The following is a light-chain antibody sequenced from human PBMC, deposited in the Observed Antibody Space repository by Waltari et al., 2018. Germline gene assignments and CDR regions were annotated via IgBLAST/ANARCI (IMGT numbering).Light chain of an antibody. CDR3: SSYTGSSTWV. J-gene: IGLJ1*01. CDR2: DVS. CDR1: SSDIGGYNY. V-gene: IGLV2-14*01. Sequence: QSALTQPASVSGSPGQSITISCAGTSSDIGGYNYVSWYQQHPGKAPKLMSYDVSKRPSGVSNRFSGSKSGNTASLTISGLQAEDEADYFCSSYTGSSTWVFGTGTEVTVL.